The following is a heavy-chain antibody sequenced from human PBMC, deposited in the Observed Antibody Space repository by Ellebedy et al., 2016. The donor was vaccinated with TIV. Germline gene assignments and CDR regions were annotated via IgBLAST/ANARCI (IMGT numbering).Heavy chain of an antibody. Sequence: GESLKISCQGSGYDFATYWIGWVRQMPGKGLEWMGIIYPSDSDTTYSPSFHGQVTISADKSISTAYLQWTSLEASDTAIYYCARREAWGGGHYLYWGQGTVVTVSS. V-gene: IGHV5-51*01. D-gene: IGHD2-15*01. CDR1: GYDFATYW. CDR2: IYPSDSDT. CDR3: ARREAWGGGHYLY. J-gene: IGHJ4*02.